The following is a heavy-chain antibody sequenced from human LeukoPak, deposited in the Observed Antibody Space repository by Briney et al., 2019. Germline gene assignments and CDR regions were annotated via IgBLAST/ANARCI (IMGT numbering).Heavy chain of an antibody. D-gene: IGHD1-7*01. J-gene: IGHJ4*02. CDR2: IIPIFGTA. CDR3: ARADSGTMGAVDY. CDR1: GGTFSSYA. Sequence: SVKVSGKASGGTFSSYAISWVRQAPGQGLEWMGGIIPIFGTANYAQKFQGRVTITTDESTSTAYMELSSLRSEDTAVYYCARADSGTMGAVDYWGQGTLVTVSS. V-gene: IGHV1-69*05.